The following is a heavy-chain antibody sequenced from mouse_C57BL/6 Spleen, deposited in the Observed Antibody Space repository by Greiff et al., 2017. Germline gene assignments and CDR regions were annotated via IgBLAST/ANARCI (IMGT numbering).Heavy chain of an antibody. CDR2: IWSGGST. Sequence: VKLQQSGPGLVQPSQSLSITCTVSGFSLTSYGVHWVRQSPGKGLEWLGVIWSGGSTDYNAAIISRLSISKDNSKSQVFFKMNSQQADDTAIYYCAREDFDYWGQGTTLTVSS. CDR3: AREDFDY. J-gene: IGHJ2*01. V-gene: IGHV2-2*01. CDR1: GFSLTSYG.